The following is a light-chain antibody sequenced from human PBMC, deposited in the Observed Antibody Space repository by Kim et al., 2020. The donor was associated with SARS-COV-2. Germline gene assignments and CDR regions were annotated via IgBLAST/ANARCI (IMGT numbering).Light chain of an antibody. J-gene: IGKJ5*01. CDR1: QSRSSS. CDR3: QQRSDWPIT. Sequence: LSPGESATLTGRARQSRSSSLAWYQHKPGQAPRVLIYRTSNRATGIPTRFSGSGSGTDFTLTISSLDPEDFAVYYCQQRSDWPITFGQGTRLEIK. CDR2: RTS. V-gene: IGKV3-11*01.